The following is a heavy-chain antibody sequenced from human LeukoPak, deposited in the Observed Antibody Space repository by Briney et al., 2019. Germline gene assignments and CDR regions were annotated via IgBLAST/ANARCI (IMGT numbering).Heavy chain of an antibody. J-gene: IGHJ4*02. Sequence: PSETLSLTCTVSGDSITSDYWSWIRQPPGKGLEWIGFINYRGTTNYNPSLTSRVAISRDMSNNQFALNLSSVSAADTAVYYCARYRDGDRDISLDIWGQGTLVTVSS. V-gene: IGHV4-59*08. CDR1: GDSITSDY. CDR3: ARYRDGDRDISLDI. D-gene: IGHD4-17*01. CDR2: INYRGTT.